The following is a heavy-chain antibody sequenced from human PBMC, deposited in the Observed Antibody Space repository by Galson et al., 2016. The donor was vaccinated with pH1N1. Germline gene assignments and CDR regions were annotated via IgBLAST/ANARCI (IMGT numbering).Heavy chain of an antibody. CDR1: GGSISSGGYY. Sequence: TLSLTCTVSGGSISSGGYYWSWIRQHPGKGLEWIGYIYYSGSTYYNPSLKSRVTISVDTSKTQFSLKLRSVTAADTAVYYCARGSSSMEGEYYFDYWGQGTLVTVSS. CDR2: IYYSGST. J-gene: IGHJ4*02. V-gene: IGHV4-31*03. CDR3: ARGSSSMEGEYYFDY. D-gene: IGHD6-6*01.